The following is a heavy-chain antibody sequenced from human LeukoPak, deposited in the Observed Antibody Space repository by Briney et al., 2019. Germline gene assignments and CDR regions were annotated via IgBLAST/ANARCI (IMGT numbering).Heavy chain of an antibody. V-gene: IGHV1-2*02. J-gene: IGHJ4*02. CDR1: GYSFSNNY. CDR3: ARAPLGIQLWKPFDY. CDR2: INPNSGDT. Sequence: ASVKVSCKASGYSFSNNYMHWVRQAPGQGLEWMGWINPNSGDTNYAQKFQGRVTMTRDTSISTAYMELSRLRSDDTAVYYCARAPLGIQLWKPFDYWGQGTLVTVSS. D-gene: IGHD5-18*01.